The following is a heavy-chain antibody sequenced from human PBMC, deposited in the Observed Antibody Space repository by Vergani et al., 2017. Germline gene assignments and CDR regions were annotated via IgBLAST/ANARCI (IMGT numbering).Heavy chain of an antibody. CDR1: GFTFNQYG. V-gene: IGHV3-33*01. Sequence: QVQLVESGGGVVQPGRSLRLSCAASGFTFNQYGMHWVRQAAGNGLEWVAVTWYDGNNKQYADSVKGRFTISRDNSKSTMYLQMNSLRDEDTGVYYCARDLRLLYNRFDPWGQGTLVTVSS. CDR2: TWYDGNNK. CDR3: ARDLRLLYNRFDP. D-gene: IGHD1-14*01. J-gene: IGHJ5*02.